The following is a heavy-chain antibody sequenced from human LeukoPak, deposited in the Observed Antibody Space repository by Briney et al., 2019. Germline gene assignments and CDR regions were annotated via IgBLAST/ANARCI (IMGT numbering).Heavy chain of an antibody. CDR3: TVHNTGKIDY. J-gene: IGHJ4*02. CDR1: GFTVSSNY. V-gene: IGHV3-66*02. CDR2: IYSGGST. Sequence: PGGSLRLSCAASGFTVSSNYMSWVRQAPGKGLEWVSVIYSGGSTYYADSVKGRFTISRDNSKNTLYLRMNSLRAEDTAVYYWTVHNTGKIDYWGQGTLVTVSS. D-gene: IGHD1-26*01.